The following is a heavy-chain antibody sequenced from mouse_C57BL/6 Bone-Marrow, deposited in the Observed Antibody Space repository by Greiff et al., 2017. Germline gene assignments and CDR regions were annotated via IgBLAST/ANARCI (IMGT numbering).Heavy chain of an antibody. D-gene: IGHD1-1*01. CDR2: IYPGSGST. V-gene: IGHV1-55*01. CDR3: ASLITTVVAPGFAY. J-gene: IGHJ3*01. CDR1: GYTFTSYW. Sequence: QVQLQQSGAELVKPGASVKMSCKASGYTFTSYWITWVKQRPGQGLEWIGDIYPGSGSTNYNEKFKSKATLTVDTSSSTAYMQLSSLTSEDSAVYYCASLITTVVAPGFAYWGQGTLVTVSA.